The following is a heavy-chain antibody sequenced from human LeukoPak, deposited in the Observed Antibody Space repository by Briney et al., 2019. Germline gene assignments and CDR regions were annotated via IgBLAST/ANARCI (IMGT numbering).Heavy chain of an antibody. CDR1: GGSFSGYY. J-gene: IGHJ5*02. CDR3: ARGRITIS. D-gene: IGHD3-3*01. Sequence: SETLSLTCAVFGGSFSGYYWSWIRQPPGKGLEWIGEINHSGSTNYNPSLKSRVTISVDTAKNQFSLKLSSVTAADTSVYYCARGRITISWGQGTLVTVSS. CDR2: INHSGST. V-gene: IGHV4-34*01.